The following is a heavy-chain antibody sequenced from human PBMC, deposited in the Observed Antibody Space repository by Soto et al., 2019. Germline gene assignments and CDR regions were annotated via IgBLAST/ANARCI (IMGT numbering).Heavy chain of an antibody. Sequence: PSETLSLTCTVSGGSISSSSYYWGWIRQPPGKGLEWIGSIYYSGSTYYNPSLKSRVTISVDTSKNQFSLKLSSVTAADTAVYYCARHDFWSRDYSIFDYWGQGTLVTVSS. J-gene: IGHJ4*02. D-gene: IGHD3-3*01. V-gene: IGHV4-39*01. CDR3: ARHDFWSRDYSIFDY. CDR1: GGSISSSSYY. CDR2: IYYSGST.